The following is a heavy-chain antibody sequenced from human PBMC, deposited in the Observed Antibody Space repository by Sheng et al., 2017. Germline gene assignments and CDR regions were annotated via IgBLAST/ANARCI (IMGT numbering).Heavy chain of an antibody. D-gene: IGHD1-26*01. J-gene: IGHJ6*03. CDR1: GFTFSDHY. CDR3: ARVRSQYRGDDYMDV. Sequence: EVQLVESGGGLVQPGGSLRLSCAASGFTFSDHYMDWVRQAPGMGLEWVGRTRNKANSYTTEYAASVKGRFTISRDDSKDSLYLQMNSLETEDTAVYYCARVRSQYRGDDYMDVWGQGTTVTVSS. CDR2: TRNKANSYTT. V-gene: IGHV3-72*01.